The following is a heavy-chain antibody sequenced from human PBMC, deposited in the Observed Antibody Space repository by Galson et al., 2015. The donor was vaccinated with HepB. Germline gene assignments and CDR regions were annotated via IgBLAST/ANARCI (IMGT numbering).Heavy chain of an antibody. CDR3: ARVTVTTRAMWFDP. Sequence: PALVKPPQTLTLTCTFSEFSLSTSGVGVGWIRQPPGRALEWLALIYWDDDKRYRPSLRSRLTITKDTSKNQVVLTMTNVDPVDTATYYCARVTVTTRAMWFDPWGQGTLVTVSS. V-gene: IGHV2-5*02. CDR2: IYWDDDK. J-gene: IGHJ5*02. CDR1: EFSLSTSGVG. D-gene: IGHD4-17*01.